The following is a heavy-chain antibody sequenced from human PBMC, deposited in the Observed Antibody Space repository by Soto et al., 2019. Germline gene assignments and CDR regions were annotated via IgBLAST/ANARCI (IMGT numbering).Heavy chain of an antibody. CDR3: ARRVPADIRVDWFDP. CDR1: GYTFTGYY. J-gene: IGHJ5*02. CDR2: INPNSGGT. V-gene: IGHV1-2*02. Sequence: ASVKVSCKASGYTFTGYYMHWVRQAPGQGLEWMGWINPNSGGTNYAQKFQGRVTMTRDTSISTAYMELSRLRSDDTAVYYCARRVPADIRVDWFDPWGQRTLVTVSS. D-gene: IGHD2-2*02.